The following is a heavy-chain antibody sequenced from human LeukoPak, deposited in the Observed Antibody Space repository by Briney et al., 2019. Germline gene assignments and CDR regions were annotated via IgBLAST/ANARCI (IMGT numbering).Heavy chain of an antibody. Sequence: GGSLRLSCAASGFTFSSYAMSWVRQAPGKGLEWVSSISSGGSFIFYADSVKGRFTISRDDAKNSLFLQMNSLRAEDTAVYYCSRLRGYSYGYADYWGQGTLVTVSS. V-gene: IGHV3-21*01. CDR2: ISSGGSFI. D-gene: IGHD5-18*01. CDR1: GFTFSSYA. CDR3: SRLRGYSYGYADY. J-gene: IGHJ4*02.